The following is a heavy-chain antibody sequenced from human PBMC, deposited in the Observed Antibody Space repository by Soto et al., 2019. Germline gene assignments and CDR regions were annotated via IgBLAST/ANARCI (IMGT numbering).Heavy chain of an antibody. D-gene: IGHD1-26*01. V-gene: IGHV4-39*01. Sequence: PSETLSLTCTVSDGSISSSSYYWGWIRQPPGKGLEWIGSIYYSGSTYYNPSLKSRVTISVDTSKNQFSLKLSSVTAADTAVYYCARRRSGSYFFDYWGQGTLVTVSS. CDR1: DGSISSSSYY. CDR2: IYYSGST. CDR3: ARRRSGSYFFDY. J-gene: IGHJ4*02.